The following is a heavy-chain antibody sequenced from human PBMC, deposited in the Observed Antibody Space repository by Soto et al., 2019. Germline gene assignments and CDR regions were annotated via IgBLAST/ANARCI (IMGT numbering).Heavy chain of an antibody. CDR1: GGTFGSYA. Sequence: SVKVSCKASGGTFGSYAFSWVRQAPGQGLEWMGGIIPVSGAAHYARKFQGRVTITADESTSTAYMELSSLSSQDTAVYYCATALGCRSTSCTLDYWGQGTRVTVSS. V-gene: IGHV1-69*13. CDR2: IIPVSGAA. CDR3: ATALGCRSTSCTLDY. D-gene: IGHD2-2*01. J-gene: IGHJ4*02.